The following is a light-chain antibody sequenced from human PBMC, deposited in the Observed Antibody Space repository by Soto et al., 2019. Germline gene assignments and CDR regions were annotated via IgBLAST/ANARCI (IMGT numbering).Light chain of an antibody. Sequence: TQSPSTLSASVGDRVTITCRASQSISSWLAWYQQKPGQAPSLLIFGASSRATGIPDRFSGSGSGTDFTLTISGLEPEDFAVYYCQQYGSSPGTFGQGTKVDI. J-gene: IGKJ1*01. V-gene: IGKV3-20*01. CDR3: QQYGSSPGT. CDR2: GAS. CDR1: QSISSW.